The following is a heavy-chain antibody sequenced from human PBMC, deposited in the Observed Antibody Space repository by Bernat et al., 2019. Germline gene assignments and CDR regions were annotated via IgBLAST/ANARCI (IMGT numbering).Heavy chain of an antibody. J-gene: IGHJ4*02. V-gene: IGHV3-30-3*01. CDR2: ISYDGSNK. CDR3: ARETIFGVVSPIDY. Sequence: ASGFTFSSYAMHWVRQAPGKGLEWVAVISYDGSNKYYADSVKGRFTISRDNSKNTLSRQMNSLRAEDTAVYYWARETIFGVVSPIDYWGQG. D-gene: IGHD3-3*01. CDR1: GFTFSSYA.